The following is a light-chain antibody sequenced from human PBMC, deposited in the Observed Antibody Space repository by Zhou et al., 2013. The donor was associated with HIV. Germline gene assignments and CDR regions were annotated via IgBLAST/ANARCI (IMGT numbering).Light chain of an antibody. CDR2: GAS. CDR1: QGMSSY. V-gene: IGKV1-9*01. Sequence: DIQLTQSPSFLSASVGDRVTLTCRASQGMSSYLAWYQQKPGKAPKLLIYGASTLQSGVPSRFSGSGSGTEFTLTISSLQPEDFATYYCQQLKTSPWGYTFGQGTKLDIK. CDR3: QQLKTSPWGYT. J-gene: IGKJ2*01.